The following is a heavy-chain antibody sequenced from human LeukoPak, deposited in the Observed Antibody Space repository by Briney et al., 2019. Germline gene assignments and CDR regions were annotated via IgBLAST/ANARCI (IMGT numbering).Heavy chain of an antibody. CDR2: IYHSGST. V-gene: IGHV4-38-2*01. J-gene: IGHJ2*01. CDR3: ASREGLEWSVYWYFDL. CDR1: GYSISSGYY. Sequence: SETLSLTCAVSGYSISSGYYWDWIRQPPGKGLEWIGNIYHSGSTYYNPSLKSRVTISVDTSKNQFSLKLSSVTAADTAVYYCASREGLEWSVYWYFDLWGRGTLVTVSS. D-gene: IGHD3-3*01.